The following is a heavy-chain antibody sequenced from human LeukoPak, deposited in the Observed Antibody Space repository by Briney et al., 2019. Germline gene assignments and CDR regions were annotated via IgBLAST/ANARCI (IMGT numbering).Heavy chain of an antibody. CDR3: ARGEATTKRSWFDP. Sequence: PSETLSLTCTVSTDSMRSYYWSWIRQPPGKGLEWIGYLYFTGSTYYNPSLKSRIAISLDTSKNQFSLKLSSVTAADTAVYYCARGEATTKRSWFDPWGQGTLVTVSS. J-gene: IGHJ5*02. D-gene: IGHD5-12*01. CDR2: LYFTGST. CDR1: TDSMRSYY. V-gene: IGHV4-59*12.